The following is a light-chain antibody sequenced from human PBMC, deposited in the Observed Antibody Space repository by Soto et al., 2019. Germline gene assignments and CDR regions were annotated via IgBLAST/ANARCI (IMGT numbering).Light chain of an antibody. CDR2: GAS. Sequence: EIVLTQSPGTLSSSPGERATLSCRASQSVSSSYLAWYQQKPGQGTMLLIYGASSRAPGIPERFSGSGSGTEFTLTISRLEPEDFAVYYCQQYSNSSLTFGGGTKVEIK. CDR3: QQYSNSSLT. V-gene: IGKV3-20*01. CDR1: QSVSSSY. J-gene: IGKJ4*01.